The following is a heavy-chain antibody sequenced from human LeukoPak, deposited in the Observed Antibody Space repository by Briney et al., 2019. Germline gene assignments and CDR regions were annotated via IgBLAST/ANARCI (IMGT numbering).Heavy chain of an antibody. CDR2: ISSSSSYI. J-gene: IGHJ4*02. D-gene: IGHD1-26*01. V-gene: IGHV3-21*01. CDR1: GFTFSNYN. CDR3: ARGGSYFLDY. Sequence: GGSLRLSCAASGFTFSNYNMNWVRQAPGKGLEWVSSISSSSSYIYYADSVKGRFTISRDNAKNSLYLQMNSLRAEDTAVYYCARGGSYFLDYWGQGTLVTVSS.